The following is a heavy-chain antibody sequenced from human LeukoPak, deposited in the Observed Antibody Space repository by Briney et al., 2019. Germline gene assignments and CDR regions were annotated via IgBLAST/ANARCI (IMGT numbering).Heavy chain of an antibody. Sequence: GASVKVSCKASGGTFSSYTIAWVRQAPGQGLEWLGGIIPLCDSANYAQKFQGRVTITAHEPTSTAFMELSSLKSEDTAVYYCAAPPTGTTTTGEYYFDSWGQRTLVTVSS. CDR3: AAPPTGTTTTGEYYFDS. V-gene: IGHV1-69*01. J-gene: IGHJ4*02. CDR1: GGTFSSYT. D-gene: IGHD1-1*01. CDR2: IIPLCDSA.